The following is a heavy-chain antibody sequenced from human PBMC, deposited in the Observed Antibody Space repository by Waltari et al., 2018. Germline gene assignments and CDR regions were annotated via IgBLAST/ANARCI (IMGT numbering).Heavy chain of an antibody. CDR2: IIPIFGTA. D-gene: IGHD3-9*01. J-gene: IGHJ4*02. V-gene: IGHV1-69*12. CDR1: GGTFSSYA. Sequence: QVQLVQSGAEVKKPGSSVKVSCKASGGTFSSYAISWVRQAHGQGLEWMGGIIPIFGTANYAQKFQGRVTITADESTSTAYMELSSLRSEDTAVYYCARALPYRDILTGYYDYWGQGTLVTVSS. CDR3: ARALPYRDILTGYYDY.